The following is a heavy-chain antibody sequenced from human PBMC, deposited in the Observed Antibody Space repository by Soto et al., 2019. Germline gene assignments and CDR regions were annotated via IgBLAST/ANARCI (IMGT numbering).Heavy chain of an antibody. D-gene: IGHD2-15*01. Sequence: QVQLVESGGGVVQPGRSLRLSCAASGFTFSSYGMHWVRQAPGKGLEWVAVIWYDGSNKYYADSVKGRFTISRDNSKNQMYLQMNRLRAEDTAVYYCARDRLGYCSGGSCYGGMDVWGQGTTVTVSS. CDR1: GFTFSSYG. V-gene: IGHV3-33*01. CDR3: ARDRLGYCSGGSCYGGMDV. J-gene: IGHJ6*02. CDR2: IWYDGSNK.